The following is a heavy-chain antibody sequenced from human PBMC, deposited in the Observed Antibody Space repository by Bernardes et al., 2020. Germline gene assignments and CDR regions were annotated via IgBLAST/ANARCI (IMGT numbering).Heavy chain of an antibody. CDR1: GYTLTELS. J-gene: IGHJ6*02. CDR2: FDPEDGET. V-gene: IGHV1-24*01. Sequence: ASVKVSCKVSGYTLTELSMHWVRQAPGKGLEWMGGFDPEDGETIYAQKCQGRVTMTEDTSTDTAYMELSSLRSEDTAVYYCATAPVLRFLEWLPKPNYYYYYGMDVWGQGTTVTVSS. CDR3: ATAPVLRFLEWLPKPNYYYYYGMDV. D-gene: IGHD3-3*01.